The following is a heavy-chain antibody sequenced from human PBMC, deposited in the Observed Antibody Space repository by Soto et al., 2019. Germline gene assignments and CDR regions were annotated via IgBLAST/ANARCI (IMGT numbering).Heavy chain of an antibody. V-gene: IGHV4-30-4*01. CDR1: GGSISSGDYY. D-gene: IGHD1-1*01. CDR2: IYYSGST. J-gene: IGHJ5*02. CDR3: ARGVDWNDVPWFDP. Sequence: SETLSLTCTVSGGSISSGDYYWSWIRQPPGKGLEWIGYIYYSGSTYYNPSLKSRVTISVDTSKNQFSLKLSSVTAADTAVYYCARGVDWNDVPWFDPWGQGTLVTVSS.